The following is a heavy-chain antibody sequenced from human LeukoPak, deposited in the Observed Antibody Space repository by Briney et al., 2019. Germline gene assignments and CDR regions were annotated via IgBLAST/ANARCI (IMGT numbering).Heavy chain of an antibody. Sequence: SETLSLTCTVSGGSISSYYWSWIRQPPGKGLEWIGYIYYSGSTNYNPSLKSRVTMSVDTSKNQFSLKLSSVTAADTAVYYCARASVTSDAFDIWGQGTMVTVSS. J-gene: IGHJ3*02. CDR1: GGSISSYY. D-gene: IGHD4-17*01. CDR2: IYYSGST. CDR3: ARASVTSDAFDI. V-gene: IGHV4-59*01.